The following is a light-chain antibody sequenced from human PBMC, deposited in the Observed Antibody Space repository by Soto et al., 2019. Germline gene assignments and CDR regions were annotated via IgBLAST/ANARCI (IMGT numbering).Light chain of an antibody. V-gene: IGLV2-14*01. CDR1: SSDVGGYNA. CDR3: GSYATGGAYV. Sequence: QSVLTQPASVSGSPGQSITISCTGTSSDVGGYNAVSWYQQHPGKAPKLMIYDVTNRPSGASNRFSGFKSGNTASLTISGLQAEDEADYYCGSYATGGAYVFGTGTKLTVL. J-gene: IGLJ1*01. CDR2: DVT.